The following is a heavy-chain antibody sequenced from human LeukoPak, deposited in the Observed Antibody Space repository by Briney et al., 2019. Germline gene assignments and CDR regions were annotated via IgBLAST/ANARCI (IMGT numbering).Heavy chain of an antibody. CDR2: MNPNSGNT. V-gene: IGHV1-8*01. D-gene: IGHD6-19*01. Sequence: ASVKVSCNASGYTFTSYDINWVRQATGQGLEWMGWMNPNSGNTGYAQKFQGRVTMTRNTSISTAYMELSSLRSEDTAVYYCASLGIAVAGTRDYWGQGTLVTVSS. CDR3: ASLGIAVAGTRDY. J-gene: IGHJ4*02. CDR1: GYTFTSYD.